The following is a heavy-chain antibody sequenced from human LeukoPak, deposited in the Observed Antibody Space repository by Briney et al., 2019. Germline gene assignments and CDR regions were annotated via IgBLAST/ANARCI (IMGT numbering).Heavy chain of an antibody. J-gene: IGHJ6*02. V-gene: IGHV3-53*04. D-gene: IGHD6-6*01. CDR1: GFTVSSNY. CDR3: ASSVAADYYYGMDV. Sequence: GSLRLSCAASGFTVSSNYMSWVRQAPGKGLEWVSVIYSGGSTYYADSVKGRFTISRHNSKNTLYLQMNSLRAEDTAVYYCASSVAADYYYGMDVWGQGTTVTVSS. CDR2: IYSGGST.